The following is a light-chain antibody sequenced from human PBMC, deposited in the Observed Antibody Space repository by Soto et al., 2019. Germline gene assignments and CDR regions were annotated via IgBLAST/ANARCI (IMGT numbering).Light chain of an antibody. Sequence: DVQLTQSPSTLPASVGDRVAITCQATQNIFNYLNWFQQRPGKTPQLLISDASHLEPGVPSRFSGQRSGTDFTLIISDLQPDDFATYFCQQYEDRPLTFGGGTRVEV. V-gene: IGKV1-33*01. CDR1: QNIFNY. CDR2: DAS. CDR3: QQYEDRPLT. J-gene: IGKJ4*01.